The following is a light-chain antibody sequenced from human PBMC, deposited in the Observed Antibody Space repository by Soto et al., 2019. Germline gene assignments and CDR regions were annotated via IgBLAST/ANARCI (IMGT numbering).Light chain of an antibody. Sequence: ETVLTQSPGTVSLSPGERATLSCTTSQTVNSDYLAWYQQQPGQAPRLLIYGVFNRATGIPDRFSGSGSGTYFTLTISGLEPEDSAVYYCQPYDGSPLTFGQGTNLEI. CDR3: QPYDGSPLT. CDR2: GVF. J-gene: IGKJ2*01. CDR1: QTVNSDY. V-gene: IGKV3-20*01.